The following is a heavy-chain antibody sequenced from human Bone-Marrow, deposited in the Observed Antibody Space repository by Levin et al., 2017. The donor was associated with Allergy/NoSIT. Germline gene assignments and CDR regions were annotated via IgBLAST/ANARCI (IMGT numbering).Heavy chain of an antibody. CDR1: GFTFGDYA. Sequence: GGSLRLSCTASGFTFGDYAMSWVRQAPGKGLEWVGFIRSKAYGGTTEYAASVKGRFTISRDDSKSIAYLQMNSLKTEDTAVYYCTRDCWNYYGSGSYYKLFDYWGQGTLVTVSS. CDR3: TRDCWNYYGSGSYYKLFDY. D-gene: IGHD3-10*01. V-gene: IGHV3-49*04. J-gene: IGHJ4*02. CDR2: IRSKAYGGTT.